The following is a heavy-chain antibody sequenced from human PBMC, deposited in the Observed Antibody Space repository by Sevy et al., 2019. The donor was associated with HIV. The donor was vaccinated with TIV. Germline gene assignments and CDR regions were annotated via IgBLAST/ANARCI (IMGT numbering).Heavy chain of an antibody. D-gene: IGHD4-17*01. Sequence: GGSLRLSCAASGFTFSTYGMHWVRQAPGKGLEWVAVIWFDGSNTYYADSVKGRLTISRDIAKNTLNPQMNSLRAEDTAVYYCARDLEFYDYGDYGPAFMPDYWGQGTLVTVSS. J-gene: IGHJ4*02. CDR1: GFTFSTYG. CDR2: IWFDGSNT. CDR3: ARDLEFYDYGDYGPAFMPDY. V-gene: IGHV3-33*01.